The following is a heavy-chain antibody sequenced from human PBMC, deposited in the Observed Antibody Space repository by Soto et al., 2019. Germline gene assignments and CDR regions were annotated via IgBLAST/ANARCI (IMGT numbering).Heavy chain of an antibody. CDR1: GYTFTSYA. D-gene: IGHD3-9*01. J-gene: IGHJ4*02. V-gene: IGHV1-3*01. CDR2: INAGNGNT. Sequence: QVQLVQSGAEVKKPGASVKVSCKASGYTFTSYAMRWVRQAPGQRLEWMGWINAGNGNTKYSQKFQGRVTITRDTSASTAYRELSSLRPKDTARYYCARFYAILAPWGQGTLVTVSS. CDR3: ARFYAILAP.